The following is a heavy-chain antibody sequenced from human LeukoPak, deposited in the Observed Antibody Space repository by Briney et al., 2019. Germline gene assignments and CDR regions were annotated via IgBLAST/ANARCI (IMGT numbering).Heavy chain of an antibody. J-gene: IGHJ3*02. D-gene: IGHD2-21*02. CDR3: ARQHIVVVTAPHDAFDI. CDR1: GYSFTSYW. V-gene: IGHV5-51*01. Sequence: GESLKISCKGSGYSFTSYWIGWVRQMPGKGLEWMGIIYPGDSDTRYSPSFQGQVTISADKSISTAYLQWSSLKASDTAMYYCARQHIVVVTAPHDAFDIWGQGTMVTVSS. CDR2: IYPGDSDT.